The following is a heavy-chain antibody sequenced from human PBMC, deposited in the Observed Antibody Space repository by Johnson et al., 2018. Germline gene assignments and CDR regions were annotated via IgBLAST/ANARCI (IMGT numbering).Heavy chain of an antibody. CDR2: ISSSSSYI. Sequence: VQLVESGGGLVKPGGSLRLSCAASGFTFSSYSMNWVRQAPGKGLEWVSSISSSSSYIYYADSVKGRFTISRDNAKNSLYLQMNSLRAEDTAVYYCATGGNEAFDIWGQGTMVTVSS. CDR1: GFTFSSYS. V-gene: IGHV3-21*01. CDR3: ATGGNEAFDI. J-gene: IGHJ3*02. D-gene: IGHD3-16*01.